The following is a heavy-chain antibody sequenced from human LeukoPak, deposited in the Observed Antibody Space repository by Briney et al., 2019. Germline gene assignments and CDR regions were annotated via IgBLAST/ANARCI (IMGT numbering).Heavy chain of an antibody. CDR2: ISGGGGST. V-gene: IGHV3-23*01. CDR3: AKGGKWDVTPFDY. Sequence: PGGSLRLSCAASGFTFSSYGMHWVRQRPGKGLEWVSTISGGGGSTYYADSVKGRFTISRDNSKNTLYLQVNSLRAEDTAVYYCAKGGKWDVTPFDYWGQGTLVTVSS. J-gene: IGHJ4*02. D-gene: IGHD1-26*01. CDR1: GFTFSSYG.